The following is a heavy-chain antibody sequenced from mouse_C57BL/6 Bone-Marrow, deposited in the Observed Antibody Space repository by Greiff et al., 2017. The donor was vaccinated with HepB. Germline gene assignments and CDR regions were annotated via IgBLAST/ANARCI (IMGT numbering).Heavy chain of an antibody. J-gene: IGHJ2*01. CDR3: ASRGYRLDY. V-gene: IGHV1-26*01. Sequence: EVQLQQSGPELVKPGASVKISCKASGYTFTDYYMNWVKQSHGKSLEWIGDINPNNGGTSYNQKFKGKATLTVDKSSSTAYMELRSLTSEDSAVYYCASRGYRLDYWGQGTTLTVSS. CDR1: GYTFTDYY. CDR2: INPNNGGT.